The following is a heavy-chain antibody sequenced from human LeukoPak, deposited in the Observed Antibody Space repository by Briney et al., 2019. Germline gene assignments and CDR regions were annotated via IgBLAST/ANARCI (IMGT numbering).Heavy chain of an antibody. J-gene: IGHJ5*02. D-gene: IGHD2-2*01. CDR2: INHSGST. CDR3: ARFIVVVPAAPNGRNWFDP. Sequence: SETLSLTCAVYGGSFSGYYWSWIRQPPGKGLEWIGEINHSGSTNYNPSLKSRVTISVDTSKNQFSLKLSSVTAADTAVYYCARFIVVVPAAPNGRNWFDPWGQGTLVTVS. CDR1: GGSFSGYY. V-gene: IGHV4-34*01.